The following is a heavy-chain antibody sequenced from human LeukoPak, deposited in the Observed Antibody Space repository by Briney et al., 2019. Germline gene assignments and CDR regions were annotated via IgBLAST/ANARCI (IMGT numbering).Heavy chain of an antibody. D-gene: IGHD3-22*01. CDR1: GDSISSSSSY. CDR2: IYYSGST. Sequence: PSETLSLTCTVSGDSISSSSSYWGWIRQPPGEGLEWVGSIYYSGSTYYNTSLKSRVTMSVDTSKNQFSLKLSSVTASDTAVYYCARDFYDSTDAFDIWGQGTMVTVSS. V-gene: IGHV4-39*07. J-gene: IGHJ3*02. CDR3: ARDFYDSTDAFDI.